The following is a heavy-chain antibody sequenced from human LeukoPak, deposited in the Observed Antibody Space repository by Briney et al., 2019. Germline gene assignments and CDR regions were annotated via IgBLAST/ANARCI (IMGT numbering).Heavy chain of an antibody. CDR3: ARLPYCSSTSCDYYYYGMDV. D-gene: IGHD2-2*01. V-gene: IGHV4-59*01. CDR1: GGSISSYY. Sequence: PSKTLSLTCTVSGGSISSYYWSWIRQPPGKGLEWIGYIYYSGSTNYNPSLKSRVTISVDTSKNQFSLKLSSVTAADTAVYYCARLPYCSSTSCDYYYYGMDVWGQGTTVTVSS. J-gene: IGHJ6*02. CDR2: IYYSGST.